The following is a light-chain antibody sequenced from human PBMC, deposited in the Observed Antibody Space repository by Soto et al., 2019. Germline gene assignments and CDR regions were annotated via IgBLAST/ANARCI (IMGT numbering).Light chain of an antibody. CDR1: QGIRTW. CDR3: QQYGLYWS. J-gene: IGKJ1*01. V-gene: IGKV1-5*01. Sequence: DIRMTQSPSSLSASVGDRVAMTCRASQGIRTWLAWYHQNPGRAPNLLISDASSLASGVPSRFSGSGSGTEFTLTIRSLQPDDFATYYCQQYGLYWSFGQGTKVDIK. CDR2: DAS.